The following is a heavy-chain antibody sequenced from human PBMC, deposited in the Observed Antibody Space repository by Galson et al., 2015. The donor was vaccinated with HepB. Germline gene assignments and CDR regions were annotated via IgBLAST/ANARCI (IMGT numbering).Heavy chain of an antibody. CDR3: AKVIRKDIVVVPAGPFDY. D-gene: IGHD2-2*01. Sequence: SLRLSCAASGLTSGIGAMSWVRQAPGKGLEWVSAISGSGGSTYYADSVKGRFTISRDNSKNTLYLQMNSLRAEDTAVYYCAKVIRKDIVVVPAGPFDYWGQGTLVTVSS. CDR2: ISGSGGST. V-gene: IGHV3-23*01. J-gene: IGHJ4*02. CDR1: GLTSGIGA.